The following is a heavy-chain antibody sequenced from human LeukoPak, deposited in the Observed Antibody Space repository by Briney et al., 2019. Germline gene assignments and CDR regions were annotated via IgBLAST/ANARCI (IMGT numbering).Heavy chain of an antibody. CDR3: AAVSGISSSDSFDI. V-gene: IGHV1-58*02. D-gene: IGHD6-13*01. CDR2: VVVGSGNT. CDR1: GFTFTTSS. Sequence: GASVKVSCKASGFTFTTSSMQCVRQTRGQPLEWIGWVVVGSGNTNYAQKFQERVTITRDMSTSTAYMELSSLRSEDTAVYYCAAVSGISSSDSFDIWGQGTMVTVSS. J-gene: IGHJ3*02.